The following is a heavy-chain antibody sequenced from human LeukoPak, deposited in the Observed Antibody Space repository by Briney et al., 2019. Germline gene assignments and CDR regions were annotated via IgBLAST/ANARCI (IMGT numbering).Heavy chain of an antibody. D-gene: IGHD3-3*01. Sequence: ASVKVSCKASGYTFTGYYMHWVRQAPGQGLEWMGRINPNSGGTNYAQKFQGRVTMTRDTSISTAYMELSRLRSDDTAVYYCATLRFLEWLSPGDYFDYWGQGALVTVSS. CDR2: INPNSGGT. CDR3: ATLRFLEWLSPGDYFDY. J-gene: IGHJ4*02. CDR1: GYTFTGYY. V-gene: IGHV1-2*06.